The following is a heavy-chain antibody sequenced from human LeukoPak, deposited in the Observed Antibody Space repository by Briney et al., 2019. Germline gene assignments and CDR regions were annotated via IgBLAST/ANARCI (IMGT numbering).Heavy chain of an antibody. D-gene: IGHD1-26*01. Sequence: SETLSLTCTVSGGSISSYYWSWIRQPPGKGLEWIGYINYSGSTNYNPSLKSRLTISVDTSKNQFSLKLSSVTAADTAVYYCARVGAVGFPLDYRGQGTLVTVSS. V-gene: IGHV4-59*01. J-gene: IGHJ4*02. CDR2: INYSGST. CDR1: GGSISSYY. CDR3: ARVGAVGFPLDY.